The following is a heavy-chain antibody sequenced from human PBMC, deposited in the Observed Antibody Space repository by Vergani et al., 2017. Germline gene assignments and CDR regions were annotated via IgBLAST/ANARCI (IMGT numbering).Heavy chain of an antibody. CDR1: GGSISSYY. V-gene: IGHV4-59*01. Sequence: QVQLQESGPGLVKPSETLSLTCTVSGGSISSYYWSWIRQPPGKGLEWIGYIYYSGSTNYNPSLKSRVTIAVDTSKNPISLKLSSVTAADTAVYYCARDGYYYDSSGFPSLNWFDPWGQGTLVTVSS. J-gene: IGHJ5*02. D-gene: IGHD3-22*01. CDR2: IYYSGST. CDR3: ARDGYYYDSSGFPSLNWFDP.